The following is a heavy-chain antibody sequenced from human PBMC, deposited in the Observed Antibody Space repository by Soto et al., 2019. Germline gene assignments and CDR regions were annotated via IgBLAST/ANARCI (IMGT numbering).Heavy chain of an antibody. CDR2: IWYDGSNK. Sequence: GGSLRLSCAASGFTFSSYGMHWVRQAPGKGLEWVAVIWYDGSNKYYADSVKGRFTISRDNPKNTLYLQMNSLRAEDTAVYYCARGPSSLTRFDYWGQGTLVTVSS. J-gene: IGHJ4*02. CDR3: ARGPSSLTRFDY. D-gene: IGHD2-2*01. V-gene: IGHV3-33*01. CDR1: GFTFSSYG.